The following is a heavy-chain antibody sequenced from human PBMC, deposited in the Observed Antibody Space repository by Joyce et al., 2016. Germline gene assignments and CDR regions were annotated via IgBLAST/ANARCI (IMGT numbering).Heavy chain of an antibody. V-gene: IGHV3-9*01. CDR2: INWNGARV. CDR1: GFNFDDYA. J-gene: IGHJ6*02. CDR3: AKGYYDTSGYSPRGFYYGMDV. D-gene: IGHD3-22*01. Sequence: QLVESGGGLLQPGRSLRISCAASGFNFDDYAMHWGRQAPGKGLEWVSGINWNGARVGYADSVKGRCTISRDNARNSVYLDMNSLRVDDTAIYYCAKGYYDTSGYSPRGFYYGMDVWGQGIAVTVSS.